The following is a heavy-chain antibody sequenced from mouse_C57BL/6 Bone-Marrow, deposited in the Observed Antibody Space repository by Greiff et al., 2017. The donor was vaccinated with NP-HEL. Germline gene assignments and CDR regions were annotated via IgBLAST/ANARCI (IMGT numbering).Heavy chain of an antibody. CDR3: ARAWRGSEDYYAMDY. V-gene: IGHV1-81*01. D-gene: IGHD1-1*01. CDR1: GYTFTSYG. Sequence: QVQLKESGAELARPGASVKLSCKASGYTFTSYGISWVKQRTGQGLEWIGEIYPRSGNTYYNEKFKGKATLTADKSSSTAYMELRSLTSEDSAVYFCARAWRGSEDYYAMDYWGQGTSVTVSS. CDR2: IYPRSGNT. J-gene: IGHJ4*01.